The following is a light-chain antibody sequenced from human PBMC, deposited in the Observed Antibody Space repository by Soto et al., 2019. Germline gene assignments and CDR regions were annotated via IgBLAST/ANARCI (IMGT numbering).Light chain of an antibody. CDR1: QSISSY. J-gene: IGKJ2*01. Sequence: DIQMTQSPSSLSASVGDRVTITCRASQSISSYLNWYQQKPGKAPKILVYSASSLQSGVLSRFSGSGSGTDFTLAISSLQPEDFATYYCQQSYSTPYTFGQGTKLEIK. CDR3: QQSYSTPYT. CDR2: SAS. V-gene: IGKV1-39*01.